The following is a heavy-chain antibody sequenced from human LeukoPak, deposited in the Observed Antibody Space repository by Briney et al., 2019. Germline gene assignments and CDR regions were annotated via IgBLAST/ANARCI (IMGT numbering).Heavy chain of an antibody. V-gene: IGHV3-23*01. D-gene: IGHD2-15*01. J-gene: IGHJ6*03. CDR1: GFTFSSYV. Sequence: GGSLRLSCAVSGFTFSSYVMSWVRQAPGKGLEWVSAISGSGGSTYYADSVKGWFTISRDNSKNTLYLQMNSLRAEDTAVYYCAKSHVVVVAATRPYYYYMDVWGKGTTVTVSS. CDR2: ISGSGGST. CDR3: AKSHVVVVAATRPYYYYMDV.